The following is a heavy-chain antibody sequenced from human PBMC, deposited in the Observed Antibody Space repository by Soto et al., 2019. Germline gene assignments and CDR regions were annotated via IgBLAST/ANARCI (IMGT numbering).Heavy chain of an antibody. D-gene: IGHD3-10*01. Sequence: EVQLVESGGGLIQPEGSLRLSCAASGLTVSNAYMAWVRQAPGMGLEWVSVIYDNGTTYYADSVKGRFTISRDTSTNTLSLQMDSLRAEDTAVYYCVRPLPSGRNYGLDVWGQGTTVTVSS. V-gene: IGHV3-53*01. CDR1: GLTVSNAY. J-gene: IGHJ6*02. CDR2: IYDNGTT. CDR3: VRPLPSGRNYGLDV.